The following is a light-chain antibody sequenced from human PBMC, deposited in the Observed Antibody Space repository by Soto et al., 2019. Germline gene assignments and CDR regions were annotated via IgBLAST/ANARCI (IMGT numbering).Light chain of an antibody. Sequence: EVVLTQSPCTLSLSAGEIATLFCRASERVASNYLAWYQQKPGQAPRLLLYGASTRATGFPDRFSGSGSGTDFTLTSSRLEPEDFAVYYCQQYGSTPVTFGQGTKVDIK. J-gene: IGKJ1*01. CDR1: ERVASNY. CDR3: QQYGSTPVT. V-gene: IGKV3-20*01. CDR2: GAS.